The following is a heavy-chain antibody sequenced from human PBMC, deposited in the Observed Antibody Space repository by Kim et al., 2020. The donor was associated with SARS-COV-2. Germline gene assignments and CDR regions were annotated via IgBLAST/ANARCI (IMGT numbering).Heavy chain of an antibody. V-gene: IGHV4-39*01. Sequence: SETLSLTCTVSGGSISSSSYYWGWIRQPPGKGLEWIGSIYYSGSTYYNPSLKSRVTVSVDTSKNQFSLKLSSVTAADTAVYYCARPLVLEGSWFDPWGQGTLVTVSS. CDR3: ARPLVLEGSWFDP. D-gene: IGHD6-13*01. CDR1: GGSISSSSYY. J-gene: IGHJ5*02. CDR2: IYYSGST.